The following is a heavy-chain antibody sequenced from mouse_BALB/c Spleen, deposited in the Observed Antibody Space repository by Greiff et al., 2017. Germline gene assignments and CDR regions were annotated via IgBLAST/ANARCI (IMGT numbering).Heavy chain of an antibody. V-gene: IGHV2-6-7*01. CDR1: GFSLTGYG. CDR3: ARGNYDSSYDWFAY. J-gene: IGHJ3*01. Sequence: QVQLQQSGPGLVAPSQSLSITCTVSGFSLTGYGVNWVRQPPGKGLEWLGMIWGDGSTDYNSALKSRLSISKDNSKSQVFLKMNSLQTDHTARYYCARGNYDSSYDWFAYWGQGTLVTVSA. CDR2: IWGDGST. D-gene: IGHD1-1*01.